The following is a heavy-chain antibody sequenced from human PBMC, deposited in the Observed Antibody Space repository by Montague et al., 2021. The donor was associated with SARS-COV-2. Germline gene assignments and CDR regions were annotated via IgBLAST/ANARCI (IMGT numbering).Heavy chain of an antibody. CDR2: SYYSGTT. CDR1: GDSFNSPKYY. D-gene: IGHD3-10*01. V-gene: IGHV4-39*01. Sequence: SETLSLTCTVSGDSFNSPKYYCAWIRQPPGKGLEWIGSSYYSGTTYDNPSLRSQVTMSVDTSKTQLSLKMNSVTAADTAVYYCTRGTYGSGRYQAFDIWSQGTVVAVSS. J-gene: IGHJ3*02. CDR3: TRGTYGSGRYQAFDI.